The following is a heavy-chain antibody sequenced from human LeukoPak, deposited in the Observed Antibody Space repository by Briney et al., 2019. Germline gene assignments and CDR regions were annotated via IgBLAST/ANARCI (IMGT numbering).Heavy chain of an antibody. Sequence: PGTSLRLSCAASGFIFSSYGMHWVRQARSKGLGWVVVIYYDGSTKYCAYCVTGRFTISRDNSKNTLFRQMSSLRAEDRAVYYCARDTFYSSGVYGLDVSGEGTTVSASS. J-gene: IGHJ6*01. CDR3: ARDTFYSSGVYGLDV. D-gene: IGHD3-22*01. V-gene: IGHV3-33*01. CDR2: IYYDGSTK. CDR1: GFIFSSYG.